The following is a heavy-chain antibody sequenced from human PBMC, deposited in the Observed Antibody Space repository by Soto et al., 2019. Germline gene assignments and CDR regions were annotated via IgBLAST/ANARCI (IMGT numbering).Heavy chain of an antibody. V-gene: IGHV1-69*13. J-gene: IGHJ4*02. CDR2: IIPIFGTA. CDR3: AIDADHYDSSGYLDY. CDR1: GGTFSSYA. D-gene: IGHD3-22*01. Sequence: SVKGSGKACGGTFSSYAISWVREAPGQGVEWMGGIIPIFGTANYAQKFQGRVTITADESTSTAYMELSSLRSEDTAVYYCAIDADHYDSSGYLDYWGQGTLVTVSS.